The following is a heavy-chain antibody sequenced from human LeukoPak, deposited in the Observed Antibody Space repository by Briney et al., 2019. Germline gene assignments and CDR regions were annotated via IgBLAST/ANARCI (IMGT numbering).Heavy chain of an antibody. Sequence: ASVTVSCKASGYTFAAYYMHWVRQAPGQGLEWMGWINPNSGGTNYAQKFQGRVTMTRDTSISTAYMELSRLRSDDTAVYYCARGAMIVVVPFDYWGQGTLVTVSS. V-gene: IGHV1-2*02. CDR3: ARGAMIVVVPFDY. D-gene: IGHD3-22*01. CDR2: INPNSGGT. J-gene: IGHJ4*02. CDR1: GYTFAAYY.